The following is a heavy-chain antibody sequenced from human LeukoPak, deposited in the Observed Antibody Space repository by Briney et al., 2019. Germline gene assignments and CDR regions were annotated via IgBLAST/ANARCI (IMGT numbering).Heavy chain of an antibody. CDR1: GGSISSYY. J-gene: IGHJ4*02. D-gene: IGHD2-2*01. CDR3: ARLAGVYCSSTSCYGGGVDY. Sequence: SETLSLTCTVSGGSISSYYWSWIRQPPGKGREWIGYIYTSGSTNYNPSLKGRVPISVDTSKNQFSLKLSSVTAADTAVYYCARLAGVYCSSTSCYGGGVDYWGQGTLVTVSS. CDR2: IYTSGST. V-gene: IGHV4-4*09.